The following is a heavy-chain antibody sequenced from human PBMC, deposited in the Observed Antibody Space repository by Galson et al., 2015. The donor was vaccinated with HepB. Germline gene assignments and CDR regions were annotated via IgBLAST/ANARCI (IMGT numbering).Heavy chain of an antibody. V-gene: IGHV3-21*01. CDR2: ISSSSSYI. J-gene: IGHJ4*02. Sequence: SLRLSCAASGFTSSSYSMNWVRQAPGRGLEWVSSISSSSSYIYYADSVKGRFTISRDNAKNSLYLQMNSLRAEDTAVYYCAKDRPRRIQLWCFDYWGQGTLATVSS. D-gene: IGHD5-18*01. CDR1: GFTSSSYS. CDR3: AKDRPRRIQLWCFDY.